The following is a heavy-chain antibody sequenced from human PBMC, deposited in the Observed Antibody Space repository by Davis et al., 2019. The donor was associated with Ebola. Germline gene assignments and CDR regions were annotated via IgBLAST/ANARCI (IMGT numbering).Heavy chain of an antibody. Sequence: AASVQVSCKASGYTFNLYGISWVRQAPGQRLEWMGWINAGNGNTKYSQKFQGRVTITRDTSASTAYMELSSLRSEDTAVYYCGRYYYDSSGYYFIDYWGQGTLVTVSS. D-gene: IGHD3-22*01. CDR1: GYTFNLYG. J-gene: IGHJ4*02. CDR2: INAGNGNT. V-gene: IGHV1-3*01. CDR3: GRYYYDSSGYYFIDY.